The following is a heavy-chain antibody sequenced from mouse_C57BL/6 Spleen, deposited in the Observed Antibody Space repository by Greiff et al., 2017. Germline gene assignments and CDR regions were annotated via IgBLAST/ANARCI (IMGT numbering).Heavy chain of an antibody. V-gene: IGHV1-82*01. CDR1: GYAFSSSW. Sequence: QVQLQQSGPELVKPGASVKISCKASGYAFSSSWMNWVKQRPGKGLEWIGRIYPGDGDTNYNGKFKGKATLTADKSSSTAYMQLSSLTSEDSAVYVCASYYGNYEWFAYWGQGTLVTVSA. CDR2: IYPGDGDT. CDR3: ASYYGNYEWFAY. J-gene: IGHJ3*01. D-gene: IGHD2-1*01.